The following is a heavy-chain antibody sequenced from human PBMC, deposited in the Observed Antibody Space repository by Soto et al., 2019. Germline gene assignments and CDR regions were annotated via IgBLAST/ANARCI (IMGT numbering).Heavy chain of an antibody. CDR2: ISSSNRTI. Sequence: GGSLRLSCAASGITLRSYSMNWVRQAPGKGLEWVSYISSSNRTINYADSVKGRFIISRDNAKNSLYLQMHSLRDEGTAVYYCAREGWPLLQTGMDVWGQGTTVTVSS. D-gene: IGHD2-15*01. V-gene: IGHV3-48*02. CDR3: AREGWPLLQTGMDV. CDR1: GITLRSYS. J-gene: IGHJ6*02.